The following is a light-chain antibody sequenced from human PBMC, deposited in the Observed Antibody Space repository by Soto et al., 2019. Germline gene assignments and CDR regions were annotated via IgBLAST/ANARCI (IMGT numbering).Light chain of an antibody. J-gene: IGLJ2*01. CDR2: SDX. Sequence: SYELTQPPSVSVAPGKTASISCGGNNIGSKGVHWYQQKPGQAPVLVIYSDXXLPXVXPXRXSXSXSANLATLTISRVEAGDEXDYYCQVWDSGSAHVVFGGGTKVTVL. V-gene: IGLV3-21*04. CDR1: NIGSKG. CDR3: QVWDSGSAHVV.